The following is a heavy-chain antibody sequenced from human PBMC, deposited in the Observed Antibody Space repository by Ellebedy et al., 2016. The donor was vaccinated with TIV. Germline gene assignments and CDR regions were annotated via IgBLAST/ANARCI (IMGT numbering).Heavy chain of an antibody. CDR2: INHSGST. CDR1: DGFFSGYY. V-gene: IGHV4-34*01. CDR3: AREGVAVASRCHHDY. D-gene: IGHD6-19*01. Sequence: GSLRLSXAVYDGFFSGYYWSWIRQPPGKGLEWIGEINHSGSTNYNPSLKSRVTISVDTSKSQFSLKVSSVTAADTAVYYCAREGVAVASRCHHDYWGQGTLVTVSS. J-gene: IGHJ4*02.